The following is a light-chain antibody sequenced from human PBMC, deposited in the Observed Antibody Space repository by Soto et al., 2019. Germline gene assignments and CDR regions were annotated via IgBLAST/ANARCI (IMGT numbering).Light chain of an antibody. CDR3: QQYGTSPYT. V-gene: IGKV3-15*01. Sequence: EIVMTQSPATLSVSPGERATLSCRASQSVSSYLAWYQQKPGQAPRLLIYGPSTRATGIPARFSGSGSGTEFTLTISSLQSEDFAVYYCQQYGTSPYTFGQGTKLEIK. J-gene: IGKJ2*01. CDR1: QSVSSY. CDR2: GPS.